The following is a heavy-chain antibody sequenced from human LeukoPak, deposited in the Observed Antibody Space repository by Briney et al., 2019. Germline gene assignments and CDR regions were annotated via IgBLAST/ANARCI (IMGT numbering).Heavy chain of an antibody. D-gene: IGHD3-22*01. CDR1: GFTFSSYA. J-gene: IGHJ4*02. CDR2: ISYDGSNK. V-gene: IGHV3-30-3*01. Sequence: PGGSLRLSCAASGFTFSSYAMHWVRQAPGKGLEWVAVISYDGSNKYYADSVKGRFTISRDNSKNTLYLQMNSLRAEDTALYYCARHAYYYYYSSGYYFFDYWGQGTLVTVSS. CDR3: ARHAYYYYYSSGYYFFDY.